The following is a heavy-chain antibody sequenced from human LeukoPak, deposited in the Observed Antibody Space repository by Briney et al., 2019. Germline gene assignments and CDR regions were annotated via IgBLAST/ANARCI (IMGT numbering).Heavy chain of an antibody. J-gene: IGHJ4*02. CDR3: ASAAMGAVDY. Sequence: GGSLRLSCAASGFTVSSNYMSWVRQAPGKGLEWVSVIYSGGSTYYADSVKGRFTTSRDNSKNTLYLQMNSLRAEDTAVYYCASAAMGAVDYWGQGTLVTVSS. D-gene: IGHD2-2*01. V-gene: IGHV3-53*01. CDR1: GFTVSSNY. CDR2: IYSGGST.